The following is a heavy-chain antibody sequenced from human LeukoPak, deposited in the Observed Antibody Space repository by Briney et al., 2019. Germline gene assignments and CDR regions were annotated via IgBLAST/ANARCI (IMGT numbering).Heavy chain of an antibody. CDR2: ISYDGSNK. Sequence: GGSLRLSCAASGFTFSSYGMHWDRQAPGKGLGWVAVISYDGSNKYYADSVKGRFTISRDNSKNTLYLQMNSLRAEDTAVYYCAKDVRYCSGGSCYGIDYWGQGTLVTVSS. CDR3: AKDVRYCSGGSCYGIDY. V-gene: IGHV3-30*18. J-gene: IGHJ4*02. D-gene: IGHD2-15*01. CDR1: GFTFSSYG.